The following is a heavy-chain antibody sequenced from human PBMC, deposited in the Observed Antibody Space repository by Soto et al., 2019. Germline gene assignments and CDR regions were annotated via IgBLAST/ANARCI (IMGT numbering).Heavy chain of an antibody. CDR1: GFTFSSYG. CDR3: AEGARGCSSTSCYSYGMDV. D-gene: IGHD2-2*01. V-gene: IGHV3-30*18. Sequence: GGSLRLSCAASGFTFSSYGMHWVRQAPGKGLEWVAVISYDGSNKYYADSVKGRFTISRDNSKNTLYLQMNSLRAEDTAVYYCAEGARGCSSTSCYSYGMDVWGQGTTVTVS. J-gene: IGHJ6*02. CDR2: ISYDGSNK.